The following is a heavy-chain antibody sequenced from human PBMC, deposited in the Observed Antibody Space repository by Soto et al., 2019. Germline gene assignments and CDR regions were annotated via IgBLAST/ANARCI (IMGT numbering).Heavy chain of an antibody. Sequence: GGSLRLSCAASGFTFSSYGISWIRLSPGKGLEWVSVISGGGDTTYYTPSVKGRFTISRDDFRNTLYLQMNSLRTEDTAIYYCAKWMDFVVLPAGRIYYCGPGTLVPVSS. D-gene: IGHD2-8*01. J-gene: IGHJ4*02. CDR2: ISGGGDTT. V-gene: IGHV3-23*01. CDR1: GFTFSSYG. CDR3: AKWMDFVVLPAGRIYY.